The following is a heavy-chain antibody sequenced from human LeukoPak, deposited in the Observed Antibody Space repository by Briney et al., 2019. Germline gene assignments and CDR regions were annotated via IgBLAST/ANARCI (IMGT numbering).Heavy chain of an antibody. D-gene: IGHD3-10*01. CDR1: GFTFSSHW. CDR2: INSDGSSI. V-gene: IGHV3-74*03. Sequence: GGSLRLSCAVSGFTFSSHWTHWVRQAPGKGLVWVSRINSDGSSIAYADSVKGRFTISSDNAKNTLYLQMNSLRAEDTAVYYCARDISSGSLWGQGTLVTASS. J-gene: IGHJ4*02. CDR3: ARDISSGSL.